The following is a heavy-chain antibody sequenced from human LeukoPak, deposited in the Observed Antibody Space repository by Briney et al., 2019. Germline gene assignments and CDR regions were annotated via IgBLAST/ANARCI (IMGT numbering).Heavy chain of an antibody. D-gene: IGHD2-2*02. J-gene: IGHJ4*02. V-gene: IGHV1-2*02. CDR3: ARGSRGDDCSSTSCYTYFDY. CDR1: GYTFTGYY. CDR2: INPNSGGT. Sequence: ASVKVSCKASGYTFTGYYMHWVRQAPGQGLEWMGWINPNSGGTNYAQKFQGRVTMTRDTSISTAYMELSRLRSGDTAVYYCARGSRGDDCSSTSCYTYFDYWGQGTLVTVSS.